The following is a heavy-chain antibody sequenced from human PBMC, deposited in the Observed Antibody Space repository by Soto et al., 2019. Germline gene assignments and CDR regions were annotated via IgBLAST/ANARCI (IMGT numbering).Heavy chain of an antibody. D-gene: IGHD3-22*01. J-gene: IGHJ4*02. CDR1: GGSISSYY. CDR2: IYYSGST. CDR3: ARVFPYYYDSSGYYWLSVFDY. Sequence: PSETLSLTCTVSGGSISSYYWSWIRQPPGKGLEWIGYIYYSGSTNYNPSLKSRVTISVDTSKNQFSLKLSSVTAADTAVYYCARVFPYYYDSSGYYWLSVFDYWRQGTLVTVS. V-gene: IGHV4-59*01.